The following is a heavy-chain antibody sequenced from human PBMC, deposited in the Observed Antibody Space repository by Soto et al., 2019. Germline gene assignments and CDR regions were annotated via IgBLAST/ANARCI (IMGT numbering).Heavy chain of an antibody. Sequence: PGGSLRLACAASGFDASVNFMNWVRQAPGKGLEWVGRIKSKTNGGTTDYASPVKGRFTISRDDSKNTLYLQMNSLKTEDTAVYYCSTGFYWGQGTLVTVSS. V-gene: IGHV3-15*07. CDR3: STGFY. CDR2: IKSKTNGGTT. CDR1: GFDASVNF. J-gene: IGHJ4*02.